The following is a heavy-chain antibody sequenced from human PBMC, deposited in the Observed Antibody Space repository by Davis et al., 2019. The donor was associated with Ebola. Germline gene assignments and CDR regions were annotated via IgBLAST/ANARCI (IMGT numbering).Heavy chain of an antibody. CDR2: INAGNGNT. CDR1: GYTFTSYA. J-gene: IGHJ4*02. Sequence: ASVKVSCKASGYTFTSYAMHWVRQAPGQRLEWMGWINAGNGNTKYSQKFQGRVTITADESTSTAYMELSSLRSEDTAVYYCARGDFWSGSHYFDYWGQGTLVTVSS. D-gene: IGHD3-3*01. CDR3: ARGDFWSGSHYFDY. V-gene: IGHV1-3*01.